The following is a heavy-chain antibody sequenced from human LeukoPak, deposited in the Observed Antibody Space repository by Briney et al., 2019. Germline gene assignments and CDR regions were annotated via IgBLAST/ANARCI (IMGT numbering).Heavy chain of an antibody. CDR3: ARHDRGYSRGLLDY. J-gene: IGHJ4*02. D-gene: IGHD5-18*01. V-gene: IGHV4-39*01. CDR2: IYYSGST. Sequence: SETLSLTCTVSGGSISSSSYYWGWIRQPPGKGLEWIGSIYYSGSTYYDPSLKSRVTISVDTSKNQFSLKLTSVTAADTAVYYCARHDRGYSRGLLDYWGQGTLVTVSS. CDR1: GGSISSSSYY.